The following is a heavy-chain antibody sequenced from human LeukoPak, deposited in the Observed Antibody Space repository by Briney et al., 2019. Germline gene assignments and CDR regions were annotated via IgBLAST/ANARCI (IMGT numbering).Heavy chain of an antibody. D-gene: IGHD5-12*01. V-gene: IGHV3-48*03. CDR3: AKGGGYEAQYYYYYYLDV. CDR1: GFTFSSYE. J-gene: IGHJ6*03. CDR2: ISSSGSTI. Sequence: GGSLRLSCAASGFTFSSYEMNWVRQAPGKGLEWVPYISSSGSTIYYADSVKGRFTISRDNAKNSLYLQMNSLRAEDTAVYYCAKGGGYEAQYYYYYYLDVWGKGTTVTISS.